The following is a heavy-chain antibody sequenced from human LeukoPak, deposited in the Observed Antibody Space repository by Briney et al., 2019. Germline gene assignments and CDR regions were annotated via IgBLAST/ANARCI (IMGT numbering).Heavy chain of an antibody. CDR3: ARDLTTVAPVSPVGLDY. Sequence: SVKVSCKASGFTFTSSAMQWVRQARGQRLEWIGWIVVGSGNTNYAQKFQERVTITRDMSTSTAYMELSSLRSEDTAVYYCARDLTTVAPVSPVGLDYWGQGTLVTVSS. V-gene: IGHV1-58*02. CDR2: IVVGSGNT. D-gene: IGHD4-23*01. CDR1: GFTFTSSA. J-gene: IGHJ4*02.